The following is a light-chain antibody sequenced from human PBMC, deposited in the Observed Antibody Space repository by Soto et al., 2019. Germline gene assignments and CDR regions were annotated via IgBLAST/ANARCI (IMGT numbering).Light chain of an antibody. CDR1: QSVSSN. Sequence: EILMTQSPATLSVYPAERATHSCRASQSVSSNLARYQQKPGQAPRLLIYGASTRATGIPARFRGRGSGTEFTLTINSLRSEDFAVYYCRQYNNWLLTFGGGTKGDIK. J-gene: IGKJ3*01. CDR2: GAS. CDR3: RQYNNWLLT. V-gene: IGKV3D-15*01.